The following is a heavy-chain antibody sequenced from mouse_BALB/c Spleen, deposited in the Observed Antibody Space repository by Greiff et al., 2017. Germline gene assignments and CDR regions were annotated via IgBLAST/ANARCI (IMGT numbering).Heavy chain of an antibody. CDR2: ISSGGSYT. CDR1: GFTFSSYA. D-gene: IGHD1-2*01. V-gene: IGHV5-9-3*01. J-gene: IGHJ1*01. CDR3: ARHLYYGYEDWYFDV. Sequence: EVKLVESGGGLVKPGGSLKLSCAASGFTFSSYAMSWVRQTPEKRLEWVATISSGGSYTYYPDSVKGRFTISRDNAKNTLYLQMSSLRSEDTAMYYCARHLYYGYEDWYFDVWGAGTTVTVSS.